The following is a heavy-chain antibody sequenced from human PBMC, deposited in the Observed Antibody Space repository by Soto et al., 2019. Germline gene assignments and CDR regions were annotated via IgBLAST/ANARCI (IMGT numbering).Heavy chain of an antibody. J-gene: IGHJ4*02. V-gene: IGHV4-38-2*01. CDR3: ARVTGSKGYFDY. CDR1: GYSIRSDYY. Sequence: PSETLSLTCAVSGYSIRSDYYWGWIRQPPGKGLEWIGSIYQSGTAYYNPSLKSRVTISVDTSKNEFSLKVSSVTAADTAVYYCARVTGSKGYFDYWGQGTPVTV. D-gene: IGHD2-2*01. CDR2: IYQSGTA.